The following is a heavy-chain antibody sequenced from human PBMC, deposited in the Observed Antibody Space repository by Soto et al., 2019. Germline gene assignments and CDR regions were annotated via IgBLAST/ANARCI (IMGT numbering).Heavy chain of an antibody. J-gene: IGHJ6*02. CDR3: ARDQAGGYCSSTSCYRSYYYYGMDV. CDR1: GFTFSSYS. Sequence: GGSLRLSCAASGFTFSSYSMNWVRQAPGKGLEWVSSISSSSSYIYYADSVKGRFTISRDNAKNSLYLQMNSLRAEDTAVYYCARDQAGGYCSSTSCYRSYYYYGMDVWGQGTTVTVSS. D-gene: IGHD2-2*02. V-gene: IGHV3-21*01. CDR2: ISSSSSYI.